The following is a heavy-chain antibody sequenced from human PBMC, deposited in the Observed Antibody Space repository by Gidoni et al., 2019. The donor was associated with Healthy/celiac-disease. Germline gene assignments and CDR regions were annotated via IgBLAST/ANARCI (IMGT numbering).Heavy chain of an antibody. V-gene: IGHV3-30-3*01. D-gene: IGHD4-17*01. CDR3: ARSLYGGNPPGY. CDR2: ISYDGSNK. J-gene: IGHJ4*02. Sequence: QVQLLESGGGVVQPGRSLRLSRPAPGFPFSSYAMHWVRQAPGKGLEWVAVISYDGSNKYYSDSVKGRFTISRDNSKNTLYLQMNSLRAEDTAVYYCARSLYGGNPPGYWGQGTLVTVSS. CDR1: GFPFSSYA.